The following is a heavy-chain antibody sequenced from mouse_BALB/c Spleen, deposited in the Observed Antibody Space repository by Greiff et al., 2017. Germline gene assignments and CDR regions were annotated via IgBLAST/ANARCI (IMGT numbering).Heavy chain of an antibody. D-gene: IGHD1-1*01. V-gene: IGHV2-9*02. Sequence: VQRVESGPGLVAPSQSLSITCTVSGYSLTSYVVHWVRQPPGKGLEWLGVIWAGGSANYNSALMSRLTNSKDNSKSQVFLRMHSLQTADTAMYYGAREGSYYAMDYWGQGTSVTVSA. CDR3: AREGSYYAMDY. CDR2: IWAGGSA. J-gene: IGHJ4*01. CDR1: GYSLTSYV.